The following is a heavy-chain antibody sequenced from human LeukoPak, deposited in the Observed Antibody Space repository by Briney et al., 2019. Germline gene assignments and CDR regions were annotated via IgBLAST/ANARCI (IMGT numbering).Heavy chain of an antibody. J-gene: IGHJ4*02. V-gene: IGHV3-33*01. D-gene: IGHD6-19*01. CDR2: IWYDGTNK. Sequence: GGSLRLSCAASGFTFSSYAIHWVRQAPGKGLEWVSVIWYDGTNKYYADSVKDRFTISRDNSKNTLYLQMNSLRAEDTAVYYCARDDSGWVDYWGQGTLVTVSS. CDR1: GFTFSSYA. CDR3: ARDDSGWVDY.